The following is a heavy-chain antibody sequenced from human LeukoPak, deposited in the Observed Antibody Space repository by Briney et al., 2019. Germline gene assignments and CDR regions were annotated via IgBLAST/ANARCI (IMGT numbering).Heavy chain of an antibody. Sequence: GGSLRLSCAASGFTFSSYSMNWVRQAPGKGLEWVSGVTWNSASVAYAESVKGRFTISRDNGKNSLYLKMNSLRAEDTALYYCAKDVGRMTMIVGISYGMDVWGQGTSVTVSS. D-gene: IGHD3-22*01. CDR2: VTWNSASV. CDR3: AKDVGRMTMIVGISYGMDV. CDR1: GFTFSSYS. J-gene: IGHJ6*02. V-gene: IGHV3-9*01.